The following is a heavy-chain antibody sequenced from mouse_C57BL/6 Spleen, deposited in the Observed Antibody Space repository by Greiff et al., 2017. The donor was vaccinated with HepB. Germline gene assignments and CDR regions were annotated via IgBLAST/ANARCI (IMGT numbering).Heavy chain of an antibody. CDR2: ISSGSSTI. Sequence: EVKVVESGGGLVKPGGSLKLSCAASGFTFSDYGMHWVRQAPEKGLEWVAYISSGSSTIYYADTVKGRFTISRDNAKNTLFLQMTSLRSEDTAMYYCARQIYYYGSSPWFAYWGQGTLVTVSA. D-gene: IGHD1-1*01. V-gene: IGHV5-17*01. CDR3: ARQIYYYGSSPWFAY. J-gene: IGHJ3*01. CDR1: GFTFSDYG.